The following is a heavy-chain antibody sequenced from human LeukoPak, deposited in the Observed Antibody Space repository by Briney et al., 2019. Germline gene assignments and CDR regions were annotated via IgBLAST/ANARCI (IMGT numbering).Heavy chain of an antibody. Sequence: PSETLSLTCTVSGGSISSYFWSWIRQPPGKGLEWIGYIYYSGSTYYNPSLKSRVTISVDTSKNQFSLKLSSVTAADTAVYYCARGPDAMVRGVPGLSYWGQGTLVTVSS. CDR2: IYYSGST. J-gene: IGHJ4*02. CDR3: ARGPDAMVRGVPGLSY. V-gene: IGHV4-59*08. D-gene: IGHD3-10*01. CDR1: GGSISSYF.